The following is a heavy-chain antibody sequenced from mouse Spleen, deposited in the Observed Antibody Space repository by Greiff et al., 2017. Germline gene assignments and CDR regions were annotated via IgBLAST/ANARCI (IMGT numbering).Heavy chain of an antibody. CDR1: GYTFTSYW. CDR3: ARGYDYDAY. CDR2: IDPSDSYT. V-gene: IGHV1-69*01. J-gene: IGHJ3*01. D-gene: IGHD2-4*01. Sequence: QVQLQQPGAELVMPGASVKLSCKASGYTFTSYWMHWVKQRPGQGLEWIGEIDPSDSYTNYNQKFKGKATLTVDKSSSTAYMQLSSLTSEDSAVYYCARGYDYDAYWGQGTLVTGSA.